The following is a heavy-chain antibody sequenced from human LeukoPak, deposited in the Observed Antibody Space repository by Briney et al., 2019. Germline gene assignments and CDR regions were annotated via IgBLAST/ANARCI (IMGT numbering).Heavy chain of an antibody. Sequence: PGGSLRLSCATSGFSFSSYWMTWVRQAPGKGPEWVANINEDGSQKNFVDSVKSRFTISRDNAKSSLYLQMNSLRVEDTAVYYCARDIPRGASHLDYWGQGTLVTVSS. J-gene: IGHJ4*02. CDR2: INEDGSQK. D-gene: IGHD1-26*01. CDR3: ARDIPRGASHLDY. V-gene: IGHV3-7*01. CDR1: GFSFSSYW.